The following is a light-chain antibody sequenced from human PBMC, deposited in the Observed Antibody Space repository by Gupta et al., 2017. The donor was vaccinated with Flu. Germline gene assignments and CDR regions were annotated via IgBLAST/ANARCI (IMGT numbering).Light chain of an antibody. Sequence: DIQMTQSPSSLSASVGDRVTITCQARQDISNYLNWYQQKQEKAPKLLIYDESKLETGVSSRFSVSGAGTEITLTISSLQPQDIATYYCQQYDKLPSFTFGPGTKVDIK. CDR3: QQYDKLPSFT. CDR1: QDISNY. CDR2: DES. V-gene: IGKV1-33*01. J-gene: IGKJ3*01.